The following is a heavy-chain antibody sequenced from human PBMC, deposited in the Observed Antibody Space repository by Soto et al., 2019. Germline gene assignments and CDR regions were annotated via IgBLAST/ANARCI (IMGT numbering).Heavy chain of an antibody. D-gene: IGHD6-13*01. CDR1: GFTFSSYS. CDR3: AKDIGAAAGTIYYYYMDV. Sequence: PGGSLRLSCAASGFTFSSYSMNWVRQAPGKGLEWVSGISWNSGSIGYADSVKGRFTISRDNAKNSLYLQMNSLRAEDTALYYCAKDIGAAAGTIYYYYMDVWGKGTTVTVSS. CDR2: ISWNSGSI. V-gene: IGHV3-9*01. J-gene: IGHJ6*03.